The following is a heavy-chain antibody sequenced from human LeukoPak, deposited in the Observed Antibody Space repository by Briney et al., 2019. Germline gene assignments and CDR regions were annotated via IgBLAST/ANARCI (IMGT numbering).Heavy chain of an antibody. V-gene: IGHV4-59*08. CDR2: IYVTGST. Sequence: SETLSLTCTVSDGSIGTYYWSWIRQPPGKGLEWIGYIYVTGSTRYTPYLQSRVTISVDTSRNQFFLKMSSGTAADTAVYYCARHIGGGIEDMDVWGKGTKVTVSS. CDR1: DGSIGTYY. J-gene: IGHJ6*03. CDR3: ARHIGGGIEDMDV. D-gene: IGHD3-16*02.